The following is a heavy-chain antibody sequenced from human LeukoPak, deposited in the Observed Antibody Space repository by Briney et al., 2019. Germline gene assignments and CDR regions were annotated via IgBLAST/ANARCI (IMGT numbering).Heavy chain of an antibody. V-gene: IGHV1-24*01. CDR2: FDPEDGKT. CDR3: AGSLGYCTSNVCYLKY. D-gene: IGHD2-8*01. CDR1: GYTLTELS. J-gene: IGHJ4*02. Sequence: ASVKVSCKVSGYTLTELSMHWVRQAPGRGLEWMGGFDPEDGKTIYAQKFQGRVTMTEDTSTDTAYMELSSLRSDDTAVYYCAGSLGYCTSNVCYLKYWGQGTLVTVSS.